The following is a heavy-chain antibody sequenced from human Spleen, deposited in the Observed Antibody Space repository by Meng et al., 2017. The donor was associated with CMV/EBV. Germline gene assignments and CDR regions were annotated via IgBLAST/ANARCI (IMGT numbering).Heavy chain of an antibody. CDR2: INPNSGAT. J-gene: IGHJ4*02. CDR1: GYTFTKFH. D-gene: IGHD5/OR15-5a*01. V-gene: IGHV1-46*01. Sequence: ASVKVSCKASGYTFTKFHIDWVRQAPGQGLEWMGIINPNSGATSHAQEFQGRIIMTRDTSTSTVYMELNSLTFDDTAIYFCARGVSPGMRGAGPDYWGQGTLVTVSS. CDR3: ARGVSPGMRGAGPDY.